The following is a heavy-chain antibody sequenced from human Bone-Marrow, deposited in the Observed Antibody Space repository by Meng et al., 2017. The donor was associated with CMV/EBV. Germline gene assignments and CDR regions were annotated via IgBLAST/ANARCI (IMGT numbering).Heavy chain of an antibody. D-gene: IGHD2-15*01. V-gene: IGHV4-59*01. Sequence: SETLSLTCTVSGGSISSYYWSWIRQPPGKGLEWIGYIYYSGSTNYNPSLKSRVTISVDTSKNQFSLKLSSVTAADPAVYYCARGAVAGWFDPWGQGTLVTVSS. CDR2: IYYSGST. CDR1: GGSISSYY. CDR3: ARGAVAGWFDP. J-gene: IGHJ5*02.